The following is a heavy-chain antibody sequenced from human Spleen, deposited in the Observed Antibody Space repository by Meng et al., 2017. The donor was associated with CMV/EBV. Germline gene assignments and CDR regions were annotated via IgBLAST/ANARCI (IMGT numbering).Heavy chain of an antibody. Sequence: LSLTCAASGFTFSSYAMHWVRQAPGKALEWLAVVSFDGTNIFYADSVKGRFTISRDNSKNTLFLQMNNVRVEDTAVYYCARVDTAYDFPFDYWGQGTLVTVSS. CDR3: ARVDTAYDFPFDY. CDR2: VSFDGTNI. D-gene: IGHD5-12*01. J-gene: IGHJ4*02. V-gene: IGHV3-30*04. CDR1: GFTFSSYA.